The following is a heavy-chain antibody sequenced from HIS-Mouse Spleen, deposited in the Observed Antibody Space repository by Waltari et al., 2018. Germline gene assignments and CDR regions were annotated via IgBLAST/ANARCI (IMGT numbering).Heavy chain of an antibody. D-gene: IGHD1-7*01. Sequence: QVTLRESGPALVKPTQTLTLTCTFSGFSLSTSGMCVSWIRQPPGKALEWLARIDWDDDKYYSTSLKTRLTISKDTSKNQVVLTMTNMDTVDTATYYCARIQAGKLELPFDYWGQGTLVTVSS. CDR1: GFSLSTSGMC. CDR3: ARIQAGKLELPFDY. J-gene: IGHJ4*02. V-gene: IGHV2-70*15. CDR2: IDWDDDK.